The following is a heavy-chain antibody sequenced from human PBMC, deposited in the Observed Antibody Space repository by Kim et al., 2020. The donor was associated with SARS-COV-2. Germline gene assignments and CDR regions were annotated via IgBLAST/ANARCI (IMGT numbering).Heavy chain of an antibody. Sequence: SETLSLTCPVSGVSIRSFNYFWGWIRQPPGKGLEWIGTLSYSGITYYNPSLKSRVSISVDTSQNHFSLRLDSVTATDTAAYYCAGQTEPRCAFDIWGQG. J-gene: IGHJ3*02. CDR1: GVSIRSFNYF. CDR2: LSYSGIT. CDR3: AGQTEPRCAFDI. D-gene: IGHD2-21*02. V-gene: IGHV4-39*01.